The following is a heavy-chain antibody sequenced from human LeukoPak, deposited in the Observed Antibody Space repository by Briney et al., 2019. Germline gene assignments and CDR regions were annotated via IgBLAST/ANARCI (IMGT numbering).Heavy chain of an antibody. CDR3: ARSPPRQDFWSGYHVMYYFDY. CDR2: IKQDGSEK. Sequence: PGGSLRLSCAASGFTFSSYWMSWVRQAPGKGLEWVANIKQDGSEKYYVDSVKGRFTISRDNAKNSLYLQMNSLRAEDTAVYYCARSPPRQDFWSGYHVMYYFDYWGQGTLVTVSS. V-gene: IGHV3-7*01. CDR1: GFTFSSYW. D-gene: IGHD3-3*01. J-gene: IGHJ4*02.